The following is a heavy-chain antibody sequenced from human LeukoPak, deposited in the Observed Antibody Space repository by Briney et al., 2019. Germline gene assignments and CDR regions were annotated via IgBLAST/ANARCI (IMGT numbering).Heavy chain of an antibody. D-gene: IGHD2-8*01. CDR2: IYYSGST. CDR1: GGSISSYY. V-gene: IGHV4-59*01. J-gene: IGHJ4*02. CDR3: ARDDRYCTNGVCYYFGLDY. Sequence: SETLSLTCSVSGGSISSYYWSWIRQPPGKGLEWIGYIYYSGSTNYNPSLKGRVTISVDTSKNQFSLKLSSVTAADTAVYYCARDDRYCTNGVCYYFGLDYWGQGTLVTVSS.